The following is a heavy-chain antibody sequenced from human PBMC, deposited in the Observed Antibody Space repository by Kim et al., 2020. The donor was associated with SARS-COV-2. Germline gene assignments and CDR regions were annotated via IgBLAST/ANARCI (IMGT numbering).Heavy chain of an antibody. Sequence: RFTISRDNSKNTLYLQMNSLRAEDTAVYYCAKRGPLAYCGGDCPAWYFDLWGRGTLVTVSS. J-gene: IGHJ2*01. D-gene: IGHD2-21*02. CDR3: AKRGPLAYCGGDCPAWYFDL. V-gene: IGHV3-23*01.